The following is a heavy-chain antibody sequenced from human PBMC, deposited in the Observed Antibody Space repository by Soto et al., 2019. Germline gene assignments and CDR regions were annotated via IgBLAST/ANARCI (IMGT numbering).Heavy chain of an antibody. J-gene: IGHJ5*02. Sequence: ASVKVSCKASGGTFSSYTISWVRQAPGQGLEWMGRIIPILGIANYAQKFQGRVTITADKSTSTAYMELSSLRSEDTAVYYCARDLITIFGVGTWGQGTLVNVAS. CDR1: GGTFSSYT. CDR3: ARDLITIFGVGT. CDR2: IIPILGIA. D-gene: IGHD3-3*01. V-gene: IGHV1-69*04.